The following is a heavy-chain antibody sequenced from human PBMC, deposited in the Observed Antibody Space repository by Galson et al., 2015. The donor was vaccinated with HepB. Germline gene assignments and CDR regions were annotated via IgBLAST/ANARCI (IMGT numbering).Heavy chain of an antibody. CDR3: ARDNDRRSYHAEYFQH. V-gene: IGHV1-69*13. D-gene: IGHD1-26*01. J-gene: IGHJ1*01. CDR2: IIPIFGTA. Sequence: SVKVSCKASGGTFSSYAISWVRQAPGQGLEWMGGIIPIFGTANYAQKFQGRVTITADESTSTAYMELSSLRSEDTAVYYCARDNDRRSYHAEYFQHWGQGTLVTVSS. CDR1: GGTFSSYA.